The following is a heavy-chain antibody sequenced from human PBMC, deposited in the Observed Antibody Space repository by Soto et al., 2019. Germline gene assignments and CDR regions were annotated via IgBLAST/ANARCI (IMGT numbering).Heavy chain of an antibody. V-gene: IGHV1-69*01. Sequence: QVQLVQSGAEVKKPGSSVKVSCKASGGTFSSYAISWVRQAHGQGLEWMGGIIPIFGTANYAQKFQGRVTITADESTSTAYMELSSLRSEDTAVYYCARSCSGGSCYNGYGMDVWGQGTTVTVSS. CDR1: GGTFSSYA. D-gene: IGHD2-15*01. CDR2: IIPIFGTA. CDR3: ARSCSGGSCYNGYGMDV. J-gene: IGHJ6*02.